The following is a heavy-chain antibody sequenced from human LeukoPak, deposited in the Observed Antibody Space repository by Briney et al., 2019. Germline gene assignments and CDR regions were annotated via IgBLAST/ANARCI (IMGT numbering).Heavy chain of an antibody. J-gene: IGHJ4*02. CDR1: GGSFSGYY. CDR3: ARKRRIAARGIGYFVY. Sequence: PSETLSLTCAVYGGSFSGYYWSWIRQPPGKGLEWIGEINHSGSTNYNPSLKSRVTISVDTSKNQFSLKLSSVTAADTAVYYCARKRRIAARGIGYFVYWGQGTLVTVSS. D-gene: IGHD6-6*01. CDR2: INHSGST. V-gene: IGHV4-34*01.